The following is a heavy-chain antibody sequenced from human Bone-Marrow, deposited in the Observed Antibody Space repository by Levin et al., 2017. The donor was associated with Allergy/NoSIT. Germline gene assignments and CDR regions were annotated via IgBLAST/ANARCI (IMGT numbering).Heavy chain of an antibody. V-gene: IGHV3-43*01. CDR1: GFTFDDYT. D-gene: IGHD6-13*01. J-gene: IGHJ4*02. CDR3: ARDDLAAAGYFDY. CDR2: ISWDGGST. Sequence: GGSLRLSCAASGFTFDDYTMHWVRQAPGKGLEWVSLISWDGGSTYYADSVKGRFTISRDNSKNSLYLQMNSLRTEDTALYYCARDDLAAAGYFDYWGQGTLVTVSS.